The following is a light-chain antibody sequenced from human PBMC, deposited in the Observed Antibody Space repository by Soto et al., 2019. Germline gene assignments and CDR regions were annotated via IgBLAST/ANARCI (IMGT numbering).Light chain of an antibody. V-gene: IGKV1-9*01. CDR1: QGISSY. CDR2: AAS. CDR3: QRLKSYPIT. J-gene: IGKJ5*01. Sequence: DIQLTLSPSFLSASVGDRVTINGRASQGISSYLAWYQQKPGKAPKLLIYAASTLQSGVPSRLSGSASGTEFTLTISSLQPEDFATYYCQRLKSYPITFGQGTRLEIK.